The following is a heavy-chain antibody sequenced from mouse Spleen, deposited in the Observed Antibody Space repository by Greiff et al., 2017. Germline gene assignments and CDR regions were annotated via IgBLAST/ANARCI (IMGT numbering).Heavy chain of an antibody. D-gene: IGHD1-1*01. V-gene: IGHV1-39*01. Sequence: VHVKQSGPELVKPGASVKISCKASGYSFTDYNMNWVKQSNGKSLEWIGVINPNYGTTSYNQKFKGKATLTVDQSSSTAYMQLNSLTSEDSAVYYCAREGPGSSYSHWYFDVWGAGTTVTVSS. CDR1: GYSFTDYN. CDR2: INPNYGTT. CDR3: AREGPGSSYSHWYFDV. J-gene: IGHJ1*01.